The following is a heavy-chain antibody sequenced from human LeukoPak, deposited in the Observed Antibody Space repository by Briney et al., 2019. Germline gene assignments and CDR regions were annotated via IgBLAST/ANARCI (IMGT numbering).Heavy chain of an antibody. Sequence: GGSLRLSCAASGFTFSSYEMNWVRQAPGKGLEWVSYISSSGSTIYYADSVKGRFTISRDNSKNTLYLQMNSLRAEDTAVYYCAKDQSGSLEYFQHWGQGTLVTVSS. V-gene: IGHV3-48*03. D-gene: IGHD1-26*01. CDR1: GFTFSSYE. J-gene: IGHJ1*01. CDR2: ISSSGSTI. CDR3: AKDQSGSLEYFQH.